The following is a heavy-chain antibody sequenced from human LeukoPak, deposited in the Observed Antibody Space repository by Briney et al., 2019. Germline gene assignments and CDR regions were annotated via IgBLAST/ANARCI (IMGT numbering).Heavy chain of an antibody. J-gene: IGHJ4*02. CDR2: ISSTSSYI. CDR1: GFTFSSFS. Sequence: GGSPRLSCAASGFTFSSFSMNWVRQAPGKGLGWVSSISSTSSYIYYADSVKGRFTISRDKDKNSVYLQMTSLRAEDTALYHCARDLDYYDSSGYYIWGQGTLVTVSS. CDR3: ARDLDYYDSSGYYI. D-gene: IGHD3-22*01. V-gene: IGHV3-21*04.